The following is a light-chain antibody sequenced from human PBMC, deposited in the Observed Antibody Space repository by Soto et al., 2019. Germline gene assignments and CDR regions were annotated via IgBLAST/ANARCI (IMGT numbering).Light chain of an antibody. V-gene: IGKV1-5*03. CDR3: QHYKTYPWT. CDR2: KAS. CDR1: QSISSW. J-gene: IGKJ1*01. Sequence: DIQMTQSPSTLSASVGDRVTVTCRASQSISSWLAWYQQKAGKAPKLLIYKASALESGVPSRFSGSGSGTEFTLTISSLEPEDFAPYYCQHYKTYPWTFGQGTKVEIK.